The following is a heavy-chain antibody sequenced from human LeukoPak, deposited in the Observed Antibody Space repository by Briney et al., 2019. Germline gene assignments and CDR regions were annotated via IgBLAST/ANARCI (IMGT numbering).Heavy chain of an antibody. J-gene: IGHJ5*02. CDR3: ASLGDYYGSGSYSNWFDP. CDR1: GYSISSGYY. D-gene: IGHD3-10*01. CDR2: IYHSGST. Sequence: PSETLSLTCTVSGYSISSGYYWGWIRQPPGKGLEWIGSIYHSGSTYYNPSLKSRVTISVDTSKNQFSLKLSSVTAADTAVYYCASLGDYYGSGSYSNWFDPWGQGTLVTVSS. V-gene: IGHV4-38-2*02.